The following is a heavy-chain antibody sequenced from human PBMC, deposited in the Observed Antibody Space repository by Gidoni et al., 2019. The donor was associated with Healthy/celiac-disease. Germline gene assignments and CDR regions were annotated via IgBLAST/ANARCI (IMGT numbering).Heavy chain of an antibody. V-gene: IGHV3-33*01. CDR3: ARDGVGASYYYYYYGMDV. J-gene: IGHJ6*02. D-gene: IGHD1-26*01. CDR1: GFTFSSYG. Sequence: QVQLVESGGGVVQPGRSLRLSCAASGFTFSSYGMHWVRQAPGKGLEWVAVIWYDGGNKYYADSVKGRFTISRDNSKNTLYLQMTSLRAEDTAVYYCARDGVGASYYYYYYGMDVWGQGTTVTVSS. CDR2: IWYDGGNK.